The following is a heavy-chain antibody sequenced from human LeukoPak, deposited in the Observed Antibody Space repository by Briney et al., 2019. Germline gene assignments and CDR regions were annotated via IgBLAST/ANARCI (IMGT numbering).Heavy chain of an antibody. Sequence: SETLSLTCTVSGGSISSSSYYWGWIRQPPGKGLEWIGSIYYSGSTYYNPSLKSRVTISVDTSKNQFSLKLSSVTAADTAVYYCAWIITGTTNFDYWGQGTLVTVSS. V-gene: IGHV4-39*01. CDR3: AWIITGTTNFDY. D-gene: IGHD1-7*01. CDR2: IYYSGST. J-gene: IGHJ4*02. CDR1: GGSISSSSYY.